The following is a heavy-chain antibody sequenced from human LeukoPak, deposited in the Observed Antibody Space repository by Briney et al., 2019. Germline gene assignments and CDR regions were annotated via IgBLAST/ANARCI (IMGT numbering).Heavy chain of an antibody. D-gene: IGHD3-22*01. J-gene: IGHJ4*02. V-gene: IGHV3-23*01. Sequence: GGSQRLSCAVSGITLSNYGMSWVRQAPGKGLEWVAGISGSGGGTHYADSVKGRFTTSRDNPKNTLHLQMNSLRAEDTAVYFCAKRGVVIRVILVGFHKEAYYFDSWGQGALVTVSS. CDR1: GITLSNYG. CDR2: ISGSGGGT. CDR3: AKRGVVIRVILVGFHKEAYYFDS.